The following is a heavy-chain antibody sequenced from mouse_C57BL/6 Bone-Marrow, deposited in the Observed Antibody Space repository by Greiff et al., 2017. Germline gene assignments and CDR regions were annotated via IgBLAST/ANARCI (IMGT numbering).Heavy chain of an antibody. D-gene: IGHD2-5*01. CDR1: GYTFTSYW. V-gene: IGHV1-69*01. Sequence: QVQLQQPGAELVMPGASVKLSCKASGYTFTSYWMHWVKQRPGQGLEWIGEIDPSDSYTNYNQKFKGKSTLTVDKSSSTAYMQLSSLTSEDDAVYYCAREAYYSNGVRFAYWGQGTLVTVSA. J-gene: IGHJ3*01. CDR3: AREAYYSNGVRFAY. CDR2: IDPSDSYT.